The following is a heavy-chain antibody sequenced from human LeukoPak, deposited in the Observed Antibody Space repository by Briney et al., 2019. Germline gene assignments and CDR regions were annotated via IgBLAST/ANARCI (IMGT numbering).Heavy chain of an antibody. CDR3: ARELWFGESYAFDY. V-gene: IGHV3-30-3*01. J-gene: IGHJ4*02. CDR1: GFTFSSYA. Sequence: GGSLRLSCAASGFTFSSYAMHWVRQAPGKGLEWVAVISYDGSNKYYADSVKGRFTISRDNSKNTLYLQMNSLRAEDTAVYYCARELWFGESYAFDYWGQGTLVTVSS. D-gene: IGHD3-10*01. CDR2: ISYDGSNK.